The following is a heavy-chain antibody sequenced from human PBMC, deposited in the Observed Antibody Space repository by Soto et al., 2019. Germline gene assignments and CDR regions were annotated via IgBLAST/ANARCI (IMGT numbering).Heavy chain of an antibody. CDR1: GGSISSSNYY. Sequence: QLQLQESGPGLVKPSETLSLTCTVAGGSISSSNYYWGWIRQPPGKGLEWIGSIYYSWSTYYNPSLKRRVTISVDTSKNQFSLKLSSVTAADTAVYYCARHTRPKPNYVDYWGQGTLVTVSS. V-gene: IGHV4-39*01. D-gene: IGHD3-3*01. CDR2: IYYSWST. CDR3: ARHTRPKPNYVDY. J-gene: IGHJ4*02.